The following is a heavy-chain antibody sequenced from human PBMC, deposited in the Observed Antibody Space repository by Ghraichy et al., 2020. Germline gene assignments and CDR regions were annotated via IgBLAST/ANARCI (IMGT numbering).Heavy chain of an antibody. CDR3: ARASRLGELSLGY. J-gene: IGHJ4*02. V-gene: IGHV4-31*03. CDR2: ISYSGRT. D-gene: IGHD3-16*02. CDR1: GGSISSGGYY. Sequence: SETLSLTCTVSGGSISSGGYYWSWIRQHPGKDLEWIGYISYSGRTYYNPSLKSRVAISMDKSKNQFSLNLNPVTAADTAVYYCARASRLGELSLGYWGQGTLVTVSS.